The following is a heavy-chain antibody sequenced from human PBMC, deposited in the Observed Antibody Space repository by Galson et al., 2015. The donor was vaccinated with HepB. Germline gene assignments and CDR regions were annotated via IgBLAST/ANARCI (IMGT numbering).Heavy chain of an antibody. CDR2: IIPILGIA. D-gene: IGHD6-19*01. CDR1: GGTFSSYT. CDR3: AHSEAGTVSGGIDY. J-gene: IGHJ4*02. V-gene: IGHV1-69*02. Sequence: SVKVSCKASGGTFSSYTISWVRQAPGQGLEWMGRIIPILGIANYAQKFQGRVTITADKSTSTAYMELSSLRSEDTAVYYCAHSEAGTVSGGIDYWGQGTLVTVSS.